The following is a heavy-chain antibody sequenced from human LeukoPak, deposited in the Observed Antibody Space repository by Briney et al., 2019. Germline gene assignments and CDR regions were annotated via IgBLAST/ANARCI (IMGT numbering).Heavy chain of an antibody. CDR2: IQYDGTNK. Sequence: GGSLRLSCAAAGFTFSTYGMHWVRQAPGKGLEWVTVIQYDGTNKYYADSVKGRFTISRDNAKNSLYLQMNSLRAEDTAVYYCARVRWAATTRDAFDIWGQGTMVTVSS. J-gene: IGHJ3*02. CDR1: GFTFSTYG. D-gene: IGHD4-23*01. CDR3: ARVRWAATTRDAFDI. V-gene: IGHV3-30*12.